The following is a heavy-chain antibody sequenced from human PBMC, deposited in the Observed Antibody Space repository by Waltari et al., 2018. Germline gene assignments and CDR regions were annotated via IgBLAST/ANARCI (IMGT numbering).Heavy chain of an antibody. J-gene: IGHJ5*02. CDR1: GGSISSGSYY. CDR3: AREVRAAAGRGWFDP. V-gene: IGHV4-61*02. CDR2: IYPSERT. D-gene: IGHD6-13*01. Sequence: QVQLQESGPGLVKPSQTLSLTCTVSGGSISSGSYYWSWIRQPAGKGLEWIGRIYPSERTYYNPSLKSRVTISVDTSKNQFSLKRSSVTAADTAVYYCAREVRAAAGRGWFDPWGQGTLVTVSS.